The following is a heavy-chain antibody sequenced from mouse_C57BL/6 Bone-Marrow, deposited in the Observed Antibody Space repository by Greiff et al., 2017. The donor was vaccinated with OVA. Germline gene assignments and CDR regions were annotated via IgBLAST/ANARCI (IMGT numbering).Heavy chain of an antibody. V-gene: IGHV1-5*01. CDR1: GYTFTSYW. Sequence: VQLKQSGTVLARPGASVKMSCKTSGYTFTSYWMHWVKQRPGQGLEWIGAIYPGNSDTSYNQKFKGKAKLTAVTSASTAYMELSSLTNEDSAVYYCTRDLIYDGYYWFAYWGQGTLVTVSA. J-gene: IGHJ3*01. CDR3: TRDLIYDGYYWFAY. D-gene: IGHD2-3*01. CDR2: IYPGNSDT.